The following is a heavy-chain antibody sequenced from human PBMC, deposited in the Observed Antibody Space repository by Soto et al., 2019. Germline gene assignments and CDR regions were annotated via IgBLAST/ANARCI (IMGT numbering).Heavy chain of an antibody. CDR3: ARDLSWPLGNYYYGMAV. D-gene: IGHD6-13*01. Sequence: SETLSLTCTVSGGSISSYYWSWILQPPGKGLEWIGYIYYSGSTNYNPSLKSRVTISVDTSKNQFSLKLSSVTAADTAVYYCARDLSWPLGNYYYGMAVWGQGTTVTVSS. V-gene: IGHV4-59*01. CDR2: IYYSGST. J-gene: IGHJ6*02. CDR1: GGSISSYY.